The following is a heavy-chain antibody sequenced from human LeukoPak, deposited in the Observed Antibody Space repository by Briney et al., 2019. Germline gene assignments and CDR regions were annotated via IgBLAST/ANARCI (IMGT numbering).Heavy chain of an antibody. V-gene: IGHV3-53*05. D-gene: IGHD3-22*01. CDR3: ARHYYDSSGYYYDYNWLDP. J-gene: IGHJ5*02. Sequence: GGSLRLSCAASGFTVSSNYMSWVRQAPGKGLEWVSVIYSGGSTYYADSVKGRFTISRDNSKNTLYLQMNSLRAEDTAVYYCARHYYDSSGYYYDYNWLDPWGQGTLVTVSS. CDR2: IYSGGST. CDR1: GFTVSSNY.